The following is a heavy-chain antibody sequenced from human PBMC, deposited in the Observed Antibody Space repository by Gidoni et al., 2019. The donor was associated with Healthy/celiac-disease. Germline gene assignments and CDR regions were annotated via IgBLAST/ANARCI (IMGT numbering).Heavy chain of an antibody. Sequence: EVQLVESGGGLVKPGGSLRLSCAASGFTFSSYSLNWVRQAPGKGPEWVSSISSSSSYIYYADSVKGRFTNSRDNAKNSLYLQMNSLRAEDTAVYYCARDRPYYYGSGSYYYFDYWGQGTLVTVSS. CDR3: ARDRPYYYGSGSYYYFDY. CDR2: ISSSSSYI. CDR1: GFTFSSYS. D-gene: IGHD3-10*01. J-gene: IGHJ4*02. V-gene: IGHV3-21*01.